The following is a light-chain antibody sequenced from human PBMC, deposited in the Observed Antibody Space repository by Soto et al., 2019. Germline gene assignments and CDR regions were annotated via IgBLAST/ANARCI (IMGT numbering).Light chain of an antibody. Sequence: QSVLTQPPAVSAAPGQNVTISCSGTSSNIGTNFVSWYQHLPGTAPKILIYDNVKRPSGIPDRFSGFKSGASATLCITGIQTGDEADYYCGSWDTSLNLCYVFGTGTKLTVL. J-gene: IGLJ1*01. CDR1: SSNIGTNF. CDR3: GSWDTSLNLCYV. CDR2: DNV. V-gene: IGLV1-51*01.